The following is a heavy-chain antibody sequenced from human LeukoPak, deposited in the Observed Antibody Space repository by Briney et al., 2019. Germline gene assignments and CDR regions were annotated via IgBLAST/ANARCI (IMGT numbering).Heavy chain of an antibody. J-gene: IGHJ4*02. CDR2: IKKDGSEK. CDR3: ARAQGYFDH. Sequence: GGSLRLSCAASGFTFSSYWMSWVRQAPGRGLEWVANIKKDGSEKYYADSVKGRFTISRDNAKNSLYLQVSRLRAEDTAVYYCARAQGYFDHWGQGTLVSVPS. CDR1: GFTFSSYW. V-gene: IGHV3-7*01.